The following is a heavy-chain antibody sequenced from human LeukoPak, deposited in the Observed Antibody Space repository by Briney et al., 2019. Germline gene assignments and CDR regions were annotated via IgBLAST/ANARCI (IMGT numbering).Heavy chain of an antibody. CDR1: GFTFSNYG. D-gene: IGHD2-2*01. V-gene: IGHV3-30*02. Sequence: GGSLRLSCAASGFTFSNYGMHWVRQAPGKGLEWVAYIRYDGSNKYYADSVKGRFTISRDNSKNTLYLQMNSLRAEDTAVYYCSSTSLAWAGFDYWGQGTLVTVSS. J-gene: IGHJ4*02. CDR3: SSTSLAWAGFDY. CDR2: IRYDGSNK.